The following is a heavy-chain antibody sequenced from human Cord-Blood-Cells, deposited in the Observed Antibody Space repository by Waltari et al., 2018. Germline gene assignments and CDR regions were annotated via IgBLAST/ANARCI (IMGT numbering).Heavy chain of an antibody. V-gene: IGHV4-39*01. Sequence: QLQLQESGPGLVKPSETLSLTCTVSGGSISSSSYYWGWIRQPPGKGLEWIGSIYYSGRTYYNPAPKIRVTISVDTSKNQFSLKLSSVTAADTAVYYCARHRGYSSSWPLDYWGQGTLVTVSS. J-gene: IGHJ4*02. CDR2: IYYSGRT. CDR1: GGSISSSSYY. CDR3: ARHRGYSSSWPLDY. D-gene: IGHD6-13*01.